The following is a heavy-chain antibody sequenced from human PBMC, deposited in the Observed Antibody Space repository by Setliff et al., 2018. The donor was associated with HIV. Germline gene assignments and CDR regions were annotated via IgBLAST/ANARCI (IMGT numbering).Heavy chain of an antibody. CDR1: GGSISSYY. D-gene: IGHD3-3*01. J-gene: IGHJ4*02. CDR3: MRGRSITIFGVAYFDF. CDR2: VYYSGST. V-gene: IGHV4-59*08. Sequence: ETLSLTCSVSGGSISSYYWSWIRQPPGKGLEWIGCVYYSGSTNYNPSLKSRVSISVDTSKNQFSLKVTSVTAADTAVYYCMRGRSITIFGVAYFDFWGQGTQVTVSS.